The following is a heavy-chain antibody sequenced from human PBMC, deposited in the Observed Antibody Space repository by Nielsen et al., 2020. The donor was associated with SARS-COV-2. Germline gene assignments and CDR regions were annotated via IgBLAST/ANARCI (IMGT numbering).Heavy chain of an antibody. CDR3: ARGGLRLGNWFDP. CDR2: IYYSGST. CDR1: GGSISSSGYY. J-gene: IGHJ5*02. Sequence: SETLSLTCTVSGGSISSSGYYWGWIRQPPGKGLEWIGSIYYSGSTYYNPSLKSRVTISVDTSKNQFSLKLSSVTAADTAVYYCARGGLRLGNWFDPWGQGTLVTVSS. V-gene: IGHV4-39*01. D-gene: IGHD4-17*01.